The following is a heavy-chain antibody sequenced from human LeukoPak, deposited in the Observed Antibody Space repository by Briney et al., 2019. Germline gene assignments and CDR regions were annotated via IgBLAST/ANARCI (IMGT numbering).Heavy chain of an antibody. Sequence: SETLSLTCAVYGGSFSGYYWSWIRQPPGKGLEWIGEINHSGSTNYNPSLKSRVTISVDTSENQFSLKLSSVTAADTAVYYCARYVVYGSGKYYFDYWGQGTLVTVSS. CDR2: INHSGST. V-gene: IGHV4-34*01. CDR1: GGSFSGYY. CDR3: ARYVVYGSGKYYFDY. J-gene: IGHJ4*02. D-gene: IGHD3-10*01.